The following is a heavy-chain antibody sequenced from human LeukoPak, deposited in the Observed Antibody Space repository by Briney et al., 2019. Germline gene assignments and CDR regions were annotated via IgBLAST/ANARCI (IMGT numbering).Heavy chain of an antibody. J-gene: IGHJ4*02. D-gene: IGHD2-15*01. Sequence: GESLKISCKGSGYSFTSYWIGWVRQMPGKGLEWMGIIYPGDSDTRYGPSFQGQVTISADKSISTAYLQWSSLEASDTAMYYCARRGCNGGSCYGYWGQGTLVTVSS. CDR2: IYPGDSDT. V-gene: IGHV5-51*01. CDR1: GYSFTSYW. CDR3: ARRGCNGGSCYGY.